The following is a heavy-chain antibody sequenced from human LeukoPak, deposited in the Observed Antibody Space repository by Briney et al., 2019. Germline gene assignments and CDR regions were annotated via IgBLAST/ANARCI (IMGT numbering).Heavy chain of an antibody. V-gene: IGHV3-7*01. D-gene: IGHD6-13*01. J-gene: IGHJ4*02. CDR3: ARGAWAGVAATATN. Sequence: GGSLRLSCVVSGFTFSNYWMSWVRQAPGKGLEWVINIRPDGGEKYFVDSVKGRFTISRDNAKNSLYLQMNSLRAEDTAVYYCARGAWAGVAATATNWGQGTLVTVSS. CDR1: GFTFSNYW. CDR2: IRPDGGEK.